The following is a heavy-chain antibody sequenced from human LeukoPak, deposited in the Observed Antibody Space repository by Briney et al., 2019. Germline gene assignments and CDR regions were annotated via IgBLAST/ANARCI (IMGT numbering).Heavy chain of an antibody. D-gene: IGHD2-2*01. CDR2: ISAYNGNT. CDR1: GYTFTSYG. Sequence: ASVKVSCKASGYTFTSYGISWVRQAPGQGLEWMGWISAYNGNTNYAQKLQGRVTMTTDTSTSTAYMELRSLRSDDTAVYYCARVGAAIRASGYYYYMDVWGKGTXVTVXS. V-gene: IGHV1-18*01. J-gene: IGHJ6*03. CDR3: ARVGAAIRASGYYYYMDV.